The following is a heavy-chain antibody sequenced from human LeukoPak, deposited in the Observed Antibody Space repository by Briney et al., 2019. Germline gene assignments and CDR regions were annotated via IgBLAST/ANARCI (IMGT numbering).Heavy chain of an antibody. CDR2: IIPIFGTA. D-gene: IGHD3-3*01. CDR3: ARDIYYDFWSGYYSNNWFDP. Sequence: SVKVSCKASGGTFSSYAISWVRQAPGQGLEWMGGIIPIFGTANYAQKFQGRVTITTDESTSTAYMELSSLRSEDTAVYYCARDIYYDFWSGYYSNNWFDPWGQGTLVTVSS. J-gene: IGHJ5*02. V-gene: IGHV1-69*05. CDR1: GGTFSSYA.